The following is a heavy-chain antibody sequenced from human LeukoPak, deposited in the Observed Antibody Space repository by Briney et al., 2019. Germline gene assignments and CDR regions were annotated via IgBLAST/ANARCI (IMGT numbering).Heavy chain of an antibody. D-gene: IGHD3-9*01. CDR3: AKPQYYDILTGFDY. J-gene: IGHJ4*02. CDR2: ISYDRSNK. V-gene: IGHV3-30-3*02. CDR1: GFTFSSYA. Sequence: GGSLRLSCAASGFTFSSYAMHWVRQAPGKGLEWVAVISYDRSNKYYADSVKDRFTISRDNSKNTLYLQMDSLRAEDTAVYYCAKPQYYDILTGFDYWGQGTLVTVSS.